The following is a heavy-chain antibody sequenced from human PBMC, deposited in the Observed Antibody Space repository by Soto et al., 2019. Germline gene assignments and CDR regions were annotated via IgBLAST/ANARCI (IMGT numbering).Heavy chain of an antibody. Sequence: SETLSLTCTVSGGSISSGGYYWSWIRQHPGKALEWIGYIYYGGSTYYNPSLKSRATISGDTSKNQFSLKLSSVTAADTAVYYCARGGYYYENSGQNAYDYWGQGILVTVSS. CDR2: IYYGGST. CDR1: GGSISSGGYY. D-gene: IGHD3-22*01. V-gene: IGHV4-31*03. CDR3: ARGGYYYENSGQNAYDY. J-gene: IGHJ4*01.